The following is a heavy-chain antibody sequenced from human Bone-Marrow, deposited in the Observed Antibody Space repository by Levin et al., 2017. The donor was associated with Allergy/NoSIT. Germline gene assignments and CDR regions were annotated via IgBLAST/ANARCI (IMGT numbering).Heavy chain of an antibody. CDR1: GGSFSGYF. CDR2: INHRGGA. CDR3: ARHVSRGCFCSSTSCSNYFDP. Sequence: SQTLSLTCAVSGGSFSGYFWTWIRQPPGKGLEWIGEINHRGGASYNPSLKSRVSISIDTSKNQFSLRLSSVTAADTALYYCARHVSRGCFCSSTSCSNYFDPWGQGTLVTVSS. D-gene: IGHD2-2*01. J-gene: IGHJ5*02. V-gene: IGHV4-34*01.